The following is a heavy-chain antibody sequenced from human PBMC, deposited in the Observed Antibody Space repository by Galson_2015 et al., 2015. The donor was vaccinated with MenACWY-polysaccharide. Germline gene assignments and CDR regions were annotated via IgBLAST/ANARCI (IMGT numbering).Heavy chain of an antibody. CDR3: TREVYSRGWFHY. V-gene: IGHV3-53*01. CDR2: IFDNGNT. D-gene: IGHD4-11*01. Sequence: SLRLSCALSGFNVGSVYMSWVRQAPGKGLEWVSVIFDNGNTFYADSVKGRFTISGHDSEDTLYLLMNSLSADDTAVYFCTREVYSRGWFHYWGQGTLVTVSS. J-gene: IGHJ4*02. CDR1: GFNVGSVY.